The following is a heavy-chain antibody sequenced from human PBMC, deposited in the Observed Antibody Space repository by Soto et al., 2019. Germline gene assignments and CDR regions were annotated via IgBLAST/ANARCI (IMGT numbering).Heavy chain of an antibody. D-gene: IGHD2-2*01. V-gene: IGHV3-23*01. CDR1: GFTFSSYA. J-gene: IGHJ4*02. CDR2: ISGSGGST. Sequence: EVQLLESGGGLVQPGGSLRLSCAASGFTFSSYAMSWVRQAPGKGLEWVSAISGSGGSTYYADSVKGRFTISRDNSKNTLYLQMNSLRAEDTAVYYCAKDMLLGCSSTSCYAFDYWGQGTLVTVSS. CDR3: AKDMLLGCSSTSCYAFDY.